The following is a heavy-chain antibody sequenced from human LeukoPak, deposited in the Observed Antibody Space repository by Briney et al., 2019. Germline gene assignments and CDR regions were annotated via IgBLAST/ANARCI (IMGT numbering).Heavy chain of an antibody. J-gene: IGHJ3*02. CDR3: ARADGDYGGNSNPGVVDI. D-gene: IGHD4-23*01. V-gene: IGHV3-11*01. CDR1: GFTFSDYY. Sequence: GGSLRLSCAASGFTFSDYYMSWIRQAPGKGLEWVSYISGSGSTIYYADSVKGRFTISRDNAKNSLYLQMNSLRAEDTAVYYCARADGDYGGNSNPGVVDIWGQGTMVTVSS. CDR2: ISGSGSTI.